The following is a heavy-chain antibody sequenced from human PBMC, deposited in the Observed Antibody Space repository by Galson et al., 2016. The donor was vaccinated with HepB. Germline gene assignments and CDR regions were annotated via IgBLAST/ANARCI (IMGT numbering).Heavy chain of an antibody. CDR1: GFTVGDYP. Sequence: SLRLSCATSGFTVGDYPLSWFRRAPGKGLEWLSFIRESAFGGTAHYAASVRGRFTMSRDDSSNTVDLQMNSLKTEDTAIYYCSRVALEGATIANYWGQGTLVTVSS. CDR3: SRVALEGATIANY. D-gene: IGHD1-26*01. CDR2: IRESAFGGTA. V-gene: IGHV3-49*03. J-gene: IGHJ4*02.